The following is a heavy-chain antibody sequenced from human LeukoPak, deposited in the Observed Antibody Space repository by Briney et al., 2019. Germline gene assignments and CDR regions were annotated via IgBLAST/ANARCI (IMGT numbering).Heavy chain of an antibody. Sequence: SVKVSCKASGGTFSSYAISWVRQAPGQGLEWMGRIIPIFGTANYAQKFQGRVTITTDESTSTAYMELSSLRSEDTAVYYCATHRKNYYDSSGYYGNSFGYWGQRTLVTVSS. V-gene: IGHV1-69*05. CDR1: GGTFSSYA. J-gene: IGHJ4*02. D-gene: IGHD3-22*01. CDR3: ATHRKNYYDSSGYYGNSFGY. CDR2: IIPIFGTA.